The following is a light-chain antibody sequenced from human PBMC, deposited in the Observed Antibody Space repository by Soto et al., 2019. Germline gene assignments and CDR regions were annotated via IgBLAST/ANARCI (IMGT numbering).Light chain of an antibody. Sequence: QSVLTQPPSVSGSPGQSVTISCTGTSSDVGSYNRVSWFQQPPGTAPKLLIYEVSNRPSGVPDRISGSKSGNTASLTISGLQAEDEADYYCSSYTSSSTYVFGTGIKVTVL. CDR3: SSYTSSSTYV. CDR1: SSDVGSYNR. J-gene: IGLJ1*01. CDR2: EVS. V-gene: IGLV2-18*02.